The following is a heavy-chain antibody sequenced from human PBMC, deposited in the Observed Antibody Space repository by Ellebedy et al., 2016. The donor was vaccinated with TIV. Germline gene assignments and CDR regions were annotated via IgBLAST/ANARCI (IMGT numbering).Heavy chain of an antibody. D-gene: IGHD3-10*01. CDR3: SGAYGRATPKY. V-gene: IGHV4-61*01. CDR1: GVSVNSANYY. J-gene: IGHJ4*02. CDR2: FYSSGST. Sequence: MPSETLSLTCTVSGVSVNSANYYWTWIRQPPGKRLEWIGYFYSSGSTDYKPSLKSRVAISVATSKNQFSLKLSSVTAADTAVYFCSGAYGRATPKYWGQGTLVTVSS.